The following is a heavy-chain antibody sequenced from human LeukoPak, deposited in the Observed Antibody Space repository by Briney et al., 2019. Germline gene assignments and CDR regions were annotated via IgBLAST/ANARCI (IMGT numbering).Heavy chain of an antibody. CDR2: IYYSGST. CDR3: ARPAGVGAYKRWFDP. Sequence: SETLSLTCTVSGGSISSSSYYWGWIRQPPGKGLVWIGSIYYSGSTYYNPSLKSRVTISVDTSKNQFSLKLSSVTAADTAVYYCARPAGVGAYKRWFDPWGQRTLVTVSS. V-gene: IGHV4-39*01. CDR1: GGSISSSSYY. D-gene: IGHD1-26*01. J-gene: IGHJ5*02.